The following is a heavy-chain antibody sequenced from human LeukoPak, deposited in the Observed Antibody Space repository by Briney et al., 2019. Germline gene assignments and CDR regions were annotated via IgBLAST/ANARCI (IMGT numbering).Heavy chain of an antibody. CDR3: AKRYPIAAAGTDYWYFDL. CDR1: GFTFDDYG. V-gene: IGHV3-20*04. Sequence: PAGGSLRLSCAASGFTFDDYGLSWVRQVPGKGLEWVSGLNWNGASTGYADSVKGRFTISRDNAKNSLYLQMNSLRAEDTALYYCAKRYPIAAAGTDYWYFDLWGRGTLVTVSS. J-gene: IGHJ2*01. CDR2: LNWNGAST. D-gene: IGHD6-13*01.